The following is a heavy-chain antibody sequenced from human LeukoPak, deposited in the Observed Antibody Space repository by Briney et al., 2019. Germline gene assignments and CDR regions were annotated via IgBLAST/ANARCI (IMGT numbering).Heavy chain of an antibody. Sequence: ASVKVSCKASGGTFSSYAMNWVRQAPGQGLEWMGWINTNTGNPTYAQGFTGRFVFSLDTSVSTAYPQISSLKAEDTAVYYCARGDWKTFYYYYYMDVWGKGTTVTVSS. J-gene: IGHJ6*03. V-gene: IGHV7-4-1*02. CDR3: ARGDWKTFYYYYYMDV. CDR2: INTNTGNP. CDR1: GGTFSSYA. D-gene: IGHD1-1*01.